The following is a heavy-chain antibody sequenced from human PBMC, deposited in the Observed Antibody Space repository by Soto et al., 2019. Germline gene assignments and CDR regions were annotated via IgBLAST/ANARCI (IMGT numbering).Heavy chain of an antibody. V-gene: IGHV1-18*01. CDR3: ARIEGDSGSDSAFDY. CDR1: GYSFTHYG. CDR2: ISTYNGHT. Sequence: EASVKVSCKTSGYSFTHYGVSWVRQAPGQGLEWMGWISTYNGHTNYAQKFQGRVTITADESTSTAYMELSSLRSEDTAVYYCARIEGDSGSDSAFDYWGQGTLVTVSS. J-gene: IGHJ4*02. D-gene: IGHD1-26*01.